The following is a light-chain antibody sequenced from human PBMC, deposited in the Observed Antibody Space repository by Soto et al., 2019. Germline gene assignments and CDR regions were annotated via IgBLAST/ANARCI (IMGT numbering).Light chain of an antibody. Sequence: EIVLTQYPGTLSLSPGERATLSCRASQSVSSSYLAWYQQKPGQPPRLLIYGASSRATGIPDRFSGSGSGTDFTLTISRLEPEDFAVYYCQQYGNSRGTFGQGTKVDNK. CDR1: QSVSSSY. CDR2: GAS. V-gene: IGKV3-20*01. J-gene: IGKJ1*01. CDR3: QQYGNSRGT.